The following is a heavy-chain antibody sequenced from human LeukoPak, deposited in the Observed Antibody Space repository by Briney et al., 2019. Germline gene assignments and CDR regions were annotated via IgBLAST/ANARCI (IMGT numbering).Heavy chain of an antibody. D-gene: IGHD2/OR15-2a*01. CDR1: GDSFSDNF. V-gene: IGHV4-34*01. CDR2: INHSGTA. J-gene: IGHJ4*02. CDR3: ARMAYFARSVAPLIDY. Sequence: SETLSLTCAVSGDSFSDNFWSWIRQPPGKGLEWIGEINHSGTANYNPSLRGRVIISIDTSKNQFSLKLISVTAADTAVYYCARMAYFARSVAPLIDYWGQGTLVTVSS.